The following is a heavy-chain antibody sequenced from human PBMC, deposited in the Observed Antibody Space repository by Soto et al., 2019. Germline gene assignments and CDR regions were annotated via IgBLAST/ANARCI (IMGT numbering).Heavy chain of an antibody. CDR2: IYWDDDK. D-gene: IGHD2-15*01. J-gene: IGHJ2*01. CDR1: GFSLTTGGVA. V-gene: IGHV2-5*02. Sequence: QITLKQSGPTLVKPTQTLTLTCTFSGFSLTTGGVAVGWIRQPPGKALEWLALIYWDDDKRYIPPLKSRLSITEDTAKNQGVLTMTHMDTVDTATYYCAHSDCSGAECYSRWYFGLWGRGTLVTVSS. CDR3: AHSDCSGAECYSRWYFGL.